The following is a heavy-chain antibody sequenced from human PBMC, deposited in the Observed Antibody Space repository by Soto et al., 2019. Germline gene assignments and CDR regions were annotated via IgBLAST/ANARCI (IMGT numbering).Heavy chain of an antibody. CDR2: IIPIFGTA. J-gene: IGHJ5*02. CDR3: ARAQAPTGRYYDISGYYSTPHWFDP. Sequence: ASVKVSCKASGGTFSSYAISWVRQAPGQGLEWMGGIIPIFGTANYAQKFQGRVTITADESTSTAYMELSSLRSEDTAVYYCARAQAPTGRYYDISGYYSTPHWFDPWGQATLVTVSS. D-gene: IGHD3-22*01. CDR1: GGTFSSYA. V-gene: IGHV1-69*13.